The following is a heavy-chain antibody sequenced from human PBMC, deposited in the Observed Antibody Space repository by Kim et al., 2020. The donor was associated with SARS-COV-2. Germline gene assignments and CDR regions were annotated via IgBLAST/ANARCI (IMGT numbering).Heavy chain of an antibody. V-gene: IGHV3-30*18. CDR1: GFTFSSYG. Sequence: GGSLRLSCAASGFTFSSYGMHWVRQAPGKGLEWVAVISYDGSNKYYADSVKGRFTISRDNSKNTLYLQMNSLRAEDTAVYYCAKDGIAVAGTVTGTGDY. J-gene: IGHJ4*01. CDR2: ISYDGSNK. CDR3: AKDGIAVAGTVTGTGDY. D-gene: IGHD6-19*01.